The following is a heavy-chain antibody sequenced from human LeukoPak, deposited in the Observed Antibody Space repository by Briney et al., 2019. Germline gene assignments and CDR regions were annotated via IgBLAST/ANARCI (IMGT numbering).Heavy chain of an antibody. V-gene: IGHV3-30*02. CDR3: AKDGREIMVREPNWFDP. D-gene: IGHD3-10*01. J-gene: IGHJ5*02. CDR1: GFTFSSYG. CDR2: IRYDGSNK. Sequence: GGSLRLSCAASGFTFSSYGMYWVRQAPGKGLEWVAFIRYDGSNKYYADSVKGRFTISRDNSKNTLYLQMNSLRAEDTAVYYCAKDGREIMVREPNWFDPWGQGTLVTVSS.